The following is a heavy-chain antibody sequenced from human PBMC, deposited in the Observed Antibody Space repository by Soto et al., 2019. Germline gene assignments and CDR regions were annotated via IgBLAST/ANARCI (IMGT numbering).Heavy chain of an antibody. J-gene: IGHJ4*02. Sequence: PGGSLRLSCAASGFTFSSYAMSWVRQAPGKGLEWVSAISGSGGSTYYADSVKGRFTISRDNSKNTLYLQMNSLRAEDTAVYYCAKGAPVIVVVPAAILDYWGQGTLVTVSS. CDR2: ISGSGGST. CDR1: GFTFSSYA. V-gene: IGHV3-23*01. D-gene: IGHD2-2*01. CDR3: AKGAPVIVVVPAAILDY.